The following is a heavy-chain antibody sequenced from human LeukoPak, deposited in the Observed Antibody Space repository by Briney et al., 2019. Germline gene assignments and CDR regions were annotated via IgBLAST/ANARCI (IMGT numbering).Heavy chain of an antibody. Sequence: SQTLSLTCTVPGGSISSGSYYWSWIRQPAGKGLEWIGRIYTSGSTNYNPSLKSRVTISVDTSKNQFSLKLSSVTAADTAVYYCARESNYYFNWFDPWGQGTLVTVSS. V-gene: IGHV4-61*02. CDR1: GGSISSGSYY. J-gene: IGHJ5*02. CDR3: ARESNYYFNWFDP. CDR2: IYTSGST. D-gene: IGHD2/OR15-2a*01.